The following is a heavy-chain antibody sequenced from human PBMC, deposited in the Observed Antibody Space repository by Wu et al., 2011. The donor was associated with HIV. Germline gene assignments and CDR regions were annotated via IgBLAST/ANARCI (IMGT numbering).Heavy chain of an antibody. V-gene: IGHV1-69*18. CDR3: ASSARSGWYRCFDY. CDR1: GGTLSSYG. D-gene: IGHD6-19*01. Sequence: QVQLVQSGAEVKKPGSSVKVSCKASGGTLSSYGISWVRQATGQGLEWMGKIIPFFGTSNYAQKFQGRVTITTDESTSTAYMELSSLRSEDTAVYYCASSARSGWYRCFDYWGQGTLVTVSS. CDR2: IIPFFGTS. J-gene: IGHJ4*02.